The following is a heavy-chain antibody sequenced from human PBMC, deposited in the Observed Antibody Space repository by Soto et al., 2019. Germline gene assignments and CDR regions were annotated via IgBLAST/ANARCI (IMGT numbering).Heavy chain of an antibody. D-gene: IGHD2-2*01. J-gene: IGHJ4*02. CDR2: ISSSSSTI. Sequence: EVQLVESGGGLVQPGGSLRLSCAASGFTFSSYSMNWVRQAPGKGLEWVSYISSSSSTIYYTDSVKGRFTISRDNAKNSLYLQMNSLRDEDTAVYYCARDRVVVADPYYFDYWGQGTLVTVSS. V-gene: IGHV3-48*02. CDR3: ARDRVVVADPYYFDY. CDR1: GFTFSSYS.